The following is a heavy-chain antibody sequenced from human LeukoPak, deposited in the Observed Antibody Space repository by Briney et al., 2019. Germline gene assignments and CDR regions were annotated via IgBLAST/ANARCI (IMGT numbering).Heavy chain of an antibody. CDR2: INHSGST. CDR1: GGSFSGYY. J-gene: IGHJ4*02. D-gene: IGHD3-9*01. V-gene: IGHV4-34*01. Sequence: SETLSLTCAVYGGSFSGYYWSWIRQPPGKGLEWIGEINHSGSTNYNPSLKSRVTISVDTSKNQFSLKLSSVTAAVTAVYYCARRYFDWLSPLWYWGQGTLVTVSS. CDR3: ARRYFDWLSPLWY.